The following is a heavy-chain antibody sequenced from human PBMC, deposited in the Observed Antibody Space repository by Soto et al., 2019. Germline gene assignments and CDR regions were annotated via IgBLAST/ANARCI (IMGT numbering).Heavy chain of an antibody. D-gene: IGHD2-2*01. Sequence: SETLSLTCIVSGGSITSYHWSWIRQPPGKGLEWIGYIYYSGSTNYNPSLKSRVTISVDTSKNQFSLKPSSVTAADTAVYYCAREGCSSTSCFRAWANWFDPWGQGTLVTVS. CDR3: AREGCSSTSCFRAWANWFDP. V-gene: IGHV4-59*01. CDR1: GGSITSYH. J-gene: IGHJ5*02. CDR2: IYYSGST.